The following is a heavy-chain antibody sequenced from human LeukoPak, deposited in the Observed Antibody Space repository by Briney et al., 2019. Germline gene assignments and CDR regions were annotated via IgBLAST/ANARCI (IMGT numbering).Heavy chain of an antibody. D-gene: IGHD6-19*01. V-gene: IGHV3-66*01. CDR1: EFTVSNNY. J-gene: IGHJ4*02. CDR3: ASSSQPGYSSGWYIFAY. Sequence: GGSLRLSRAASEFTVSNNYISWVRQAPGKGLEWVSIIYNSGRTYYADSVKGRFTISRVISQNTVLLQMNSLRDEDTAVYYCASSSQPGYSSGWYIFAYWGQGALVTVSS. CDR2: IYNSGRT.